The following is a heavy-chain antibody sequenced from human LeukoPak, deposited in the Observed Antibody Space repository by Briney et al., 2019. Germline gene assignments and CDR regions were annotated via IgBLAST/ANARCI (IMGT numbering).Heavy chain of an antibody. CDR2: IYWNDDK. Sequence: SGPTLVKPTQTLTLTCTFSGFSLSTSGVGVGWIRQPPGKVLEWLALIYWNDDKRYSPSLKSRLTITKDTSKNQVVLTMTNMDPVDTATYYCAHTLDYDILTGYPGNFDYWGQGTLVTVSS. J-gene: IGHJ4*02. CDR3: AHTLDYDILTGYPGNFDY. D-gene: IGHD3-9*01. V-gene: IGHV2-5*01. CDR1: GFSLSTSGVG.